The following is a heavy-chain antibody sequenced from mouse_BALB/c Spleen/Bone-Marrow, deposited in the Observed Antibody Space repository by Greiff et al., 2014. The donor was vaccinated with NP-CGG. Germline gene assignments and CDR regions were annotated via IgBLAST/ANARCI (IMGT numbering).Heavy chain of an antibody. V-gene: IGHV1-69*02. Sequence: VQLQQSGAELVRPGASVKLSCKASGYTFTSYWINWVKQRPGQGLEWIGNIYPSDSYTNYNQKFKDKATLTVDKSSSTAYMQLSSPTSEDSAGYYCTTSFTTATAYWGQGTLVTVSA. J-gene: IGHJ3*01. CDR1: GYTFTSYW. D-gene: IGHD1-2*01. CDR3: TTSFTTATAY. CDR2: IYPSDSYT.